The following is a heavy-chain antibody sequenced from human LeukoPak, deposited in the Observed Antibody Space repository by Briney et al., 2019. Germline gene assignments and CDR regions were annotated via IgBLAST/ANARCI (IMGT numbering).Heavy chain of an antibody. CDR1: GGSISSYY. D-gene: IGHD5-12*01. CDR2: IYTSGST. V-gene: IGHV4-4*09. Sequence: SETLSLTCTVSGGSISSYYWSWIRQPPGKGLEWIGYIYTSGSTNYHPSLKSRVTISVDTSKNQFSLKLSSVTAADTAVYYCAKADLGYSGYDLIWFDPWGQGTLVTVSS. CDR3: AKADLGYSGYDLIWFDP. J-gene: IGHJ5*02.